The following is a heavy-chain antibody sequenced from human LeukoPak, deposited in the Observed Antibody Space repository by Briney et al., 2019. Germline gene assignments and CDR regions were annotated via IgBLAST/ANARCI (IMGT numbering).Heavy chain of an antibody. Sequence: ASVKVSCKASGYTFTSYGISWVRQAPGQGLEWMGWISAYNGNTNYAQKLQGRVTMTTDTSTSTAYMELRSLRSDDTAVYYCARDAHQIAGHHYYYGMDVWGQGTTVTVSS. CDR1: GYTFTSYG. J-gene: IGHJ6*02. CDR3: ARDAHQIAGHHYYYGMDV. CDR2: ISAYNGNT. D-gene: IGHD6-13*01. V-gene: IGHV1-18*01.